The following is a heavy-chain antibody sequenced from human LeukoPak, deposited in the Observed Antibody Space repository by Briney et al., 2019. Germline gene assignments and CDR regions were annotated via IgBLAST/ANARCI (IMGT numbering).Heavy chain of an antibody. CDR3: AKTQPIAVVIAPFDAFDI. J-gene: IGHJ3*02. Sequence: GGSLRLSCTASGFMFSKYAMDWVRQAPGKGLEWVAVISNDGDTKYEGDSVRGRFTISRDNSKNTLYLQMNSLRAEDTAVYYCAKTQPIAVVIAPFDAFDIWGQGTMVTVSS. CDR1: GFMFSKYA. CDR2: ISNDGDTK. V-gene: IGHV3-30-3*02. D-gene: IGHD2-21*01.